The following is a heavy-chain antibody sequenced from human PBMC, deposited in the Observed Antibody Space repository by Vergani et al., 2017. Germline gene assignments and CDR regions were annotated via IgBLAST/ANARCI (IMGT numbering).Heavy chain of an antibody. D-gene: IGHD3-9*01. Sequence: DVHLAESGGGFFQPGGSLRLSCSASGFSFKSYGMNWVRQVPGKGLLWVSRIKSDGSITAYADSVKGRFTISRDNAQNTLYLQMNSLRVEDTGVYYCARARCIETCYMSNWLDSWGQGTLVTVSS. J-gene: IGHJ5*01. CDR3: ARARCIETCYMSNWLDS. V-gene: IGHV3-74*03. CDR2: IKSDGSIT. CDR1: GFSFKSYG.